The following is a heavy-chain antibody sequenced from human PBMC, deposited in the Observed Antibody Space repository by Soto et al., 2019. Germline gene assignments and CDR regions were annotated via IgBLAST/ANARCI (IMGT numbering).Heavy chain of an antibody. CDR3: ARVGWGITFGGVIVIDAFDI. D-gene: IGHD3-16*02. CDR2: IYYSGST. Sequence: QVQLQESGPGLVKPSQTLSLTCTVSGGSISSGGYYWSWIRQHPGKGLEWIGYIYYSGSTYYNPSLKSRVTISVDTSKNQFSLKLSSGTAADTAVYSCARVGWGITFGGVIVIDAFDIWGQGTMVTVSS. J-gene: IGHJ3*02. CDR1: GGSISSGGYY. V-gene: IGHV4-31*03.